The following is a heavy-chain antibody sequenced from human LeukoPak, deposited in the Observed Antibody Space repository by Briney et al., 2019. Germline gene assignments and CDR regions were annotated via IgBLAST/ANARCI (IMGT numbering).Heavy chain of an antibody. CDR1: GFTFSSYS. J-gene: IGHJ4*02. D-gene: IGHD6-13*01. Sequence: GGSLRLSCAASGFTFSSYSMNWVRQAPGKGLEWVSSISSSSSYIYYADSVKGRFTISRDNAKNSLYLQMNSLRAEDTAVYYCSLGSSWYLGPLDYWGQGTLVTVSS. V-gene: IGHV3-21*01. CDR3: SLGSSWYLGPLDY. CDR2: ISSSSSYI.